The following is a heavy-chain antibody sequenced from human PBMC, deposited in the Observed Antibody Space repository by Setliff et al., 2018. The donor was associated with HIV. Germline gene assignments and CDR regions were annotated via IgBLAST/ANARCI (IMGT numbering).Heavy chain of an antibody. Sequence: SETLSLTCTVSGDSISSYYWSWIRQPPGKGLEWIGYIYYSGSTNYNPSLKSRVTISVDTSKNQLSLRLSSVTAADTAVYYCARQVGNKVLFDSWGQGTLVTVSS. CDR1: GDSISSYY. CDR2: IYYSGST. CDR3: ARQVGNKVLFDS. D-gene: IGHD7-27*01. J-gene: IGHJ4*02. V-gene: IGHV4-59*01.